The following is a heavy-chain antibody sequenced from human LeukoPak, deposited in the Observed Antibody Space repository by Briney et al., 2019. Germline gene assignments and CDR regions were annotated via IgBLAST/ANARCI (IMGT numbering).Heavy chain of an antibody. J-gene: IGHJ4*02. CDR3: AKVFDSSGYFTSFDY. D-gene: IGHD3-22*01. CDR1: GFTFSSYA. Sequence: LGGSLRLSCAASGFTFSSYAMSWVRQAPGKGLEWVSAISGSGGSTYYADSVKGRFTISRDNSKNTLYLQMNSLRAEDTAVYYCAKVFDSSGYFTSFDYWGQGTLVTVSS. V-gene: IGHV3-23*01. CDR2: ISGSGGST.